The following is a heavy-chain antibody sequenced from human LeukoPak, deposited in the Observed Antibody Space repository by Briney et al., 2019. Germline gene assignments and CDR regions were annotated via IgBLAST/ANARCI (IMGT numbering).Heavy chain of an antibody. CDR3: ARDMRDMVRGVIYNWFDP. J-gene: IGHJ5*02. CDR1: GGSISSYY. D-gene: IGHD3-10*01. CDR2: IYYSGGT. V-gene: IGHV4-59*01. Sequence: SETLSLTCTVSGGSISSYYWSWIRQPPGKGLEWIGYIYYSGGTNYNPSLKSRVTISVDTSKNQFSLKLSSVTAADTAVYYCARDMRDMVRGVIYNWFDPWGQGTLVTVSS.